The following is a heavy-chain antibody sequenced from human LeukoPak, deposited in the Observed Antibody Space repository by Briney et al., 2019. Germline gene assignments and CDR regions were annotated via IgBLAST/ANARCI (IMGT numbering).Heavy chain of an antibody. CDR1: GFTFSSYA. Sequence: GGSLRLSCAASGFTFSSYAMSWVRQAPGKGLEWVSAISGSGGSTYYADSVKSRFTISRDNSKNTLYLQMNSLRAEDTAVYYCAKDLGIAVADHNFDYWGQGTLVTVSS. CDR2: ISGSGGST. CDR3: AKDLGIAVADHNFDY. V-gene: IGHV3-23*01. J-gene: IGHJ4*02. D-gene: IGHD6-19*01.